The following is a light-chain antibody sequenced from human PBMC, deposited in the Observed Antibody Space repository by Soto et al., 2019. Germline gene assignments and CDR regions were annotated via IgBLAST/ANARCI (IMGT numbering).Light chain of an antibody. V-gene: IGKV3-20*01. J-gene: IGKJ1*01. CDR3: HKYGILPRK. Sequence: ELVLTHSPGTLSFSPLYIATVSFRSSQTISRNYLVWYQKKPGQAPRLLIYGASNRPTDIPDRFSGSGSGTDFSLTISRLEPEDFAVYYCHKYGILPRKFGQGTKVDIK. CDR1: QTISRNY. CDR2: GAS.